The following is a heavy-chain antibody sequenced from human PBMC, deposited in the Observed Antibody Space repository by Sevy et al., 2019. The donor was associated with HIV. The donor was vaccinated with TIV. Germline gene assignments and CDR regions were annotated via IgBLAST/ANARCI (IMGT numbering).Heavy chain of an antibody. J-gene: IGHJ6*02. CDR2: MNPNSGNT. V-gene: IGHV1-8*01. CDR3: ARGKLEDYYYYYGMDV. D-gene: IGHD1-1*01. Sequence: ASVKVSCKASGYTFTSYDINWVRQATGQGLEWMGWMNPNSGNTGYAQMFQGRVTMTRNTSISTAYMELSSLRSEDTAVYYCARGKLEDYYYYYGMDVWGQGTTVTVSS. CDR1: GYTFTSYD.